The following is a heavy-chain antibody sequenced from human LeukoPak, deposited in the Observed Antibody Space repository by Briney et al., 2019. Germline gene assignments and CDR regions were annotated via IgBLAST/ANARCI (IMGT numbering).Heavy chain of an antibody. J-gene: IGHJ4*02. V-gene: IGHV4-59*01. D-gene: IGHD2-2*01. Sequence: PSETLSLTCAVSGGSISTYYWSWIRQPPGKGLEWIGYVYYSGSTNYNPSLRSRVTISVGTSKNQFSLKLSSVTAADTAVYYCARASNPYQFDYWGQGTLVTVSS. CDR1: GGSISTYY. CDR2: VYYSGST. CDR3: ARASNPYQFDY.